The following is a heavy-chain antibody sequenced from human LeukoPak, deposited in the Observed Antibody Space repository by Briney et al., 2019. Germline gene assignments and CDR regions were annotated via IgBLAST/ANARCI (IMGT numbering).Heavy chain of an antibody. CDR2: ISYDGSNK. Sequence: GGSLRLSCAASGFTFSSYGMHWVRQAPGKGLEWVAVISYDGSNKYYADSVKGRFTISRDNSKNTLYLQMNSLRAEDTAVYYCAKDLLRRSAGDYWGQGTLVTVSS. CDR3: AKDLLRRSAGDY. V-gene: IGHV3-30*18. D-gene: IGHD2-15*01. J-gene: IGHJ4*02. CDR1: GFTFSSYG.